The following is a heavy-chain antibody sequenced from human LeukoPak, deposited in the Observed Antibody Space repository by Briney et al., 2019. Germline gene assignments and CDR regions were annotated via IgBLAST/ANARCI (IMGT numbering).Heavy chain of an antibody. CDR3: ARNPPDGHMSDY. Sequence: PSETLSLTSAVSGGSIYSIMSWTWVRQPPGQGLEWIGEMYHTGGFNYNPSLKSRVTISLDKSQNQFSLRLSSVTAADTAVYYCARNPPDGHMSDYWGQGTLVTVSS. CDR2: MYHTGGF. D-gene: IGHD1-14*01. J-gene: IGHJ4*02. CDR1: GGSIYSIMS. V-gene: IGHV4-4*02.